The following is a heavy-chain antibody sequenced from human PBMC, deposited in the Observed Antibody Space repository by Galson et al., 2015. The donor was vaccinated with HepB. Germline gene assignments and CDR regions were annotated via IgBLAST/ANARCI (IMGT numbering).Heavy chain of an antibody. CDR2: IYHSGST. CDR1: GGSISSSNW. D-gene: IGHD2-2*01. J-gene: IGHJ6*03. V-gene: IGHV4-4*02. CDR3: ARCPLCSSTCCYTYYYYMDV. Sequence: TLSLTCAVSGGSISSSNWWSWVRQPPGKGLEWIGEIYHSGSTNYNPSLKSRVTISVDKSKNQFSLKLSSVTAADTAVYYCARCPLCSSTCCYTYYYYMDVWGKGTTVTVSS.